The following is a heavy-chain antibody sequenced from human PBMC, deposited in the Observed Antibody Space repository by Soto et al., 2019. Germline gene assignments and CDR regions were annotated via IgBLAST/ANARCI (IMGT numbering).Heavy chain of an antibody. CDR3: ARDLAVGLVDY. V-gene: IGHV1-18*01. D-gene: IGHD6-19*01. CDR1: GYTFTSYG. CDR2: ISAYNGNT. Sequence: QVQLVQSGAEVKKPGASVKVSCKASGYTFTSYGISWVRQAPGQGLEWMGWISAYNGNTKSAQKPEGRVTMTTDTSTSTAYMELRSLRSDDTAVYSCARDLAVGLVDYWGQGTLVTVSS. J-gene: IGHJ4*02.